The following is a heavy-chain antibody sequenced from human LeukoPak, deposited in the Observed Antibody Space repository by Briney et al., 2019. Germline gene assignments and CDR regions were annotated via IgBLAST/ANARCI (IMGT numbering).Heavy chain of an antibody. D-gene: IGHD6-6*01. V-gene: IGHV3-43*01. CDR2: ISWDGGST. CDR3: AKDMGIAARPNGMDV. CDR1: GLTFSSHW. J-gene: IGHJ6*02. Sequence: GGSLRLSCAASGLTFSSHWMHWVRQAPGKGLEWVSLISWDGGSTYYADSVKGRFTISRDNSKNSLYLQMNSLRTEDTALYYCAKDMGIAARPNGMDVWGQGTTVTVSS.